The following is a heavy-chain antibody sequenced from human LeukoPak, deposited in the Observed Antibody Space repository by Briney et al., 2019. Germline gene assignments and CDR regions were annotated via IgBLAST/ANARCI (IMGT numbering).Heavy chain of an antibody. Sequence: GGSLRLSCAASGFTFNSYDMNWVRQAPGKGLEWVSYISSGGGKIHYADSVQGRFTISRDNAKNSLSLQMDSLRAEDTAVYYCARVYDSSGYYYAYWGQGTLVTVSS. D-gene: IGHD3-22*01. CDR3: ARVYDSSGYYYAY. CDR2: ISSGGGKI. V-gene: IGHV3-48*03. CDR1: GFTFNSYD. J-gene: IGHJ4*02.